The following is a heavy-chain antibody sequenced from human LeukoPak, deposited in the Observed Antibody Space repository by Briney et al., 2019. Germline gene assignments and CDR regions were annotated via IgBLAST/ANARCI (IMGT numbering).Heavy chain of an antibody. J-gene: IGHJ4*02. CDR1: GGSFSGYY. Sequence: SETLSPTCAVYGGSFSGYYWSWIRQPPVKGLEWIGEINHSGSTNYNPSLKSRVTISVDTSKHQFSLKLSSVTAADTAVYYCARSRYYYDCPWGYWGQGTLVTVSS. V-gene: IGHV4-34*01. CDR3: ARSRYYYDCPWGY. D-gene: IGHD3-22*01. CDR2: INHSGST.